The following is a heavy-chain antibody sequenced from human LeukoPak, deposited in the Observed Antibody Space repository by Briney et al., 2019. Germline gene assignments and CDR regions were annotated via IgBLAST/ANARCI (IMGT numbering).Heavy chain of an antibody. CDR3: ANRTASGRPEYFDY. J-gene: IGHJ4*02. D-gene: IGHD3-10*01. V-gene: IGHV3-23*01. Sequence: SGGSLRLSCGASGFTVSTYAVHWVRQAPGRGLEWVSGISGSGSSTYFADSVKGRFAISRDNSKNTVFLQMNSLRAEDTAVYFCANRTASGRPEYFDYWGQGTLVTVSS. CDR1: GFTVSTYA. CDR2: ISGSGSST.